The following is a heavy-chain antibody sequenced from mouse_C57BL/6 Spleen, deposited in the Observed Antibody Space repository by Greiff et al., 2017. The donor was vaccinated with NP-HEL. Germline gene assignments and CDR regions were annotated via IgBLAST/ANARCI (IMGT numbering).Heavy chain of an antibody. V-gene: IGHV1-59*01. J-gene: IGHJ4*01. CDR1: GYTFTSYW. CDR2: IDPSDSYT. D-gene: IGHD2-13*01. Sequence: VQLQQPGAELVRPGTSVKLSCKASGYTFTSYWMHWVKQRPGQGLEWIGVIDPSDSYTNYKQKFKCKATLTVDTSSRTAYMQLSSLTSEDSAVYYRARAGYSDPSGAMDYWGQGTSVTVSS. CDR3: ARAGYSDPSGAMDY.